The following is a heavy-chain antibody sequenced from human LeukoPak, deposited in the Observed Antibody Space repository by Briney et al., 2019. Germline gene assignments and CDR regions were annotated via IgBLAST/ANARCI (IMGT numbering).Heavy chain of an antibody. J-gene: IGHJ4*02. D-gene: IGHD2-2*01. V-gene: IGHV3-7*03. CDR3: AKGGSTAWTAVDY. Sequence: PGGSLRLSCAASGFMFSSNWMSWVRLAPGKGLEWVANIKEDGTETYYVDSVKGRFTISRDNAKNSLYLQMNSLRVEDTAVYYCAKGGSTAWTAVDYWGQGTLVTVSS. CDR1: GFMFSSNW. CDR2: IKEDGTET.